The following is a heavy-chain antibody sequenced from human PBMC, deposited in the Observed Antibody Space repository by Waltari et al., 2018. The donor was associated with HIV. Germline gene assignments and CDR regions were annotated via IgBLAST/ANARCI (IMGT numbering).Heavy chain of an antibody. D-gene: IGHD3-22*01. J-gene: IGHJ2*01. CDR1: GFTFSIYW. CDR3: ARAPSSGYLWYFDL. V-gene: IGHV3-74*01. Sequence: EVQLVESGGDLVQPGGSLRLSCAATGFTFSIYWIHWVRMVPGKGLMWVSRTSSDGSSTSYADSVKGRFTISRDNAKNTMYLLMDSLRAEDTAVYYCARAPSSGYLWYFDLWGRGTLVTVSS. CDR2: TSSDGSST.